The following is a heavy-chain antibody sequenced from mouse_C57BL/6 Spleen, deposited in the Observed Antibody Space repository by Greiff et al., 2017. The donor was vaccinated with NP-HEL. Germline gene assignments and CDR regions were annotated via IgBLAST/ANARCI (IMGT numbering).Heavy chain of an antibody. CDR3: ARHLIYYDYDDRGFAY. CDR2: INPSSGYT. Sequence: QVTLKVCGAELARPGASVKMSCKASGYTFTSYTMHWVKQRPGQGLEWIGYINPSSGYTKYNQKFKDKATLTADKSSSTAYMQLSSLTSEDSAVYYCARHLIYYDYDDRGFAYWGQGTLVTVSA. CDR1: GYTFTSYT. D-gene: IGHD2-4*01. J-gene: IGHJ3*01. V-gene: IGHV1-4*01.